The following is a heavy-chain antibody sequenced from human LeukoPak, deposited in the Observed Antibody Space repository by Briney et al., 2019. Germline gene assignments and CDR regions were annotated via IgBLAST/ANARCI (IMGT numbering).Heavy chain of an antibody. CDR1: GFTFSSYW. Sequence: GGSLRLSCAASGFTFSSYWMSWDRQAPGKGLEWVANIKQDGSEKYYVDSVKGRFAISRDNAKNSLYLQMNSLRAEDTAVYYCARDSCSGGSCYEVAFDIWGQGTMVTVSS. CDR2: IKQDGSEK. V-gene: IGHV3-7*01. D-gene: IGHD2-15*01. CDR3: ARDSCSGGSCYEVAFDI. J-gene: IGHJ3*02.